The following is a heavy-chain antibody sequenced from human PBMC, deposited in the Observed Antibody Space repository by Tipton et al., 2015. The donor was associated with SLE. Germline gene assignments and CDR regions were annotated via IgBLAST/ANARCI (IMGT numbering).Heavy chain of an antibody. Sequence: LRLSCTVSGGSISSYYWSWIRQPPGKGLEWIGYIYYSGSTNYNPSLKSRVTISVDTSKNQFSLKLSSVTAADTAVYYCARGLNMHTGIDYWGQGTLVTVSS. J-gene: IGHJ4*02. D-gene: IGHD1-14*01. CDR3: ARGLNMHTGIDY. CDR2: IYYSGST. CDR1: GGSISSYY. V-gene: IGHV4-59*12.